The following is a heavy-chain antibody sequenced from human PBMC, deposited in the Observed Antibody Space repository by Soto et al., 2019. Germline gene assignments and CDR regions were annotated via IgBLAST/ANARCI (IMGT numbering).Heavy chain of an antibody. CDR3: ATGYYYDCSGYYWDALDF. V-gene: IGHV1-58*01. Sequence: SGKVSCKASGFTFTSSAVKWVRQARGQRLERIGWSVVGSGNTNYAQKFQERVTITRDMSTSTAYMELSSLRYEDTAVYYCATGYYYDCSGYYWDALDFWSQGSMVTVSS. J-gene: IGHJ3*01. D-gene: IGHD3-22*01. CDR1: GFTFTSSA. CDR2: SVVGSGNT.